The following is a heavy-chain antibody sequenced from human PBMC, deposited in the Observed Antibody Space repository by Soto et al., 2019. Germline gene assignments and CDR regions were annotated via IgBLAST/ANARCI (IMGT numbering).Heavy chain of an antibody. D-gene: IGHD4-17*01. Sequence: SETLSLTCAVEGGSLNDNYWNWIRQSPGKGLEWIGEINHRGGTKYNPSLKSRVTISVDTSKNQFSLKLSSVTAADTAVYYCARRYGVYFDYWGQGTLVTVSS. CDR1: GGSLNDNY. CDR3: ARRYGVYFDY. J-gene: IGHJ4*02. V-gene: IGHV4-34*01. CDR2: INHRGGT.